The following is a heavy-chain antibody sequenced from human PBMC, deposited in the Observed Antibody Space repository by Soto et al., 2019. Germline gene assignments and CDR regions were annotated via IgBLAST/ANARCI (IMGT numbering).Heavy chain of an antibody. Sequence: SETLSLTCAVYGGSFSGYYWSWLRQPPGKGLEWIGEINHSGSPNYNPSLKSRVTISVDTSKNQFSLKMTSVTAADTAVYYCETANWRHHYFETWGKGTLVTV. CDR1: GGSFSGYY. CDR2: INHSGSP. V-gene: IGHV4-34*01. CDR3: ETANWRHHYFET. D-gene: IGHD1-1*01. J-gene: IGHJ5*02.